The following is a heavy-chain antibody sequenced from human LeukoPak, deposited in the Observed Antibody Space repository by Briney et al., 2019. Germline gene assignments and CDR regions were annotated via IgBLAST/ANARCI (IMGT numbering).Heavy chain of an antibody. CDR3: ARHGSFTYYDFWSGYYGDYYYYYYMDV. V-gene: IGHV4-4*09. CDR2: IYTSGST. J-gene: IGHJ6*03. CDR1: GGSISSYY. Sequence: PSETLSLTCTVSGGSISSYYWSWIRQPPGKGLEWIGYIYTSGSTNYNPSLKSRVTMSVDTSKNQFSLKLSSVTAADTAVYYCARHGSFTYYDFWSGYYGDYYYYYYMDVWGKGTTVTVSS. D-gene: IGHD3-3*01.